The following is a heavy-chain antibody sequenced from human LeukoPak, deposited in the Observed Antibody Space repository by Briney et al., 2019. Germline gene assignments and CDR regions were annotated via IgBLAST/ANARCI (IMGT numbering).Heavy chain of an antibody. J-gene: IGHJ4*02. CDR2: IYHSGSS. CDR3: ARGNYYNSSVWGGFDY. V-gene: IGHV4-30-2*01. D-gene: IGHD3-22*01. CDR1: GASISSAGYS. Sequence: ASQTLSLTCAVSGASISSAGYSWSWIRQPPGKGLEWIGYIYHSGSSYYNPSLKSRVTISVDRSKNQFSLNLSSVTAADTAVYYCARGNYYNSSVWGGFDYWGQGTLVTVSS.